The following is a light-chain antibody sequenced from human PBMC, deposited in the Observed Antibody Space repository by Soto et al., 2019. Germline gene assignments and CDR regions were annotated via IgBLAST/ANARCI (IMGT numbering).Light chain of an antibody. CDR3: CSYAGDSYAGTSSYV. CDR1: NIDFETDNV. V-gene: IGLV2-23*01. CDR2: EGS. J-gene: IGLJ1*01. Sequence: QSALTQPASVSGSPGQSITISCTGTNIDFETDNVVSWYQQHPGNAPKLIIYEGSKRPSGVSNRFSGSKSGNTASLTISGLQGEDEADFYCCSYAGDSYAGTSSYVFGTGTKVTVL.